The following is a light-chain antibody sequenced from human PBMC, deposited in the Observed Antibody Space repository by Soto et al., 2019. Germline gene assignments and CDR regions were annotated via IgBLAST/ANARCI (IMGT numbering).Light chain of an antibody. CDR1: SSDVGNYNL. V-gene: IGLV2-23*03. CDR2: EGN. Sequence: QSALAQPASVSGSPGQSITVSCTGTSSDVGNYNLVSWYQQHPGKAPKLIIYEGNKRPSGVSNRFSGSKSGSTASLTISGLQAEDEAVYYCCSYAGRSIFYVFGTGTKVTVL. CDR3: CSYAGRSIFYV. J-gene: IGLJ1*01.